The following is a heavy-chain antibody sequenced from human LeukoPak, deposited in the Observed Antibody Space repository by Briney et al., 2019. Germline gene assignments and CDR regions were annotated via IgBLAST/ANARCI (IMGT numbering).Heavy chain of an antibody. V-gene: IGHV3-33*01. D-gene: IGHD5-18*01. Sequence: GGSLRLSCAASGFIFNSYGMHWVRQAPGKGLEWVAVIWYGGSNKYYAVSVKGRFTISRDNSKNTLYLQMNSLRAEDTAVYYCARDFAGYSYGLAMTYWGQGTLVTVSS. J-gene: IGHJ4*02. CDR1: GFIFNSYG. CDR2: IWYGGSNK. CDR3: ARDFAGYSYGLAMTY.